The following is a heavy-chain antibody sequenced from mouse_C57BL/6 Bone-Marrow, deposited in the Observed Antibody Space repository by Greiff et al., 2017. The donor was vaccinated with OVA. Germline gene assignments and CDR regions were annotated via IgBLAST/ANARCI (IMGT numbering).Heavy chain of an antibody. CDR3: AKRGDLYYFDY. J-gene: IGHJ2*01. Sequence: EVKLQESGPGLVKPSQSLSLTCSVTGYSITSGYYWNWIRQFPGNKLEWMGYISYDGSNNYNPSLKNRISITRDTSKNQFFLKLNSVTTEDTATYYCAKRGDLYYFDYWGQGTTLTVSS. CDR2: ISYDGSN. CDR1: GYSITSGYY. V-gene: IGHV3-6*01.